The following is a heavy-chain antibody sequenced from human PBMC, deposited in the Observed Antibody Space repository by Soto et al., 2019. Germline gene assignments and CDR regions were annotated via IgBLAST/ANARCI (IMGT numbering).Heavy chain of an antibody. CDR1: GGSFSGYY. V-gene: IGHV4-34*01. CDR2: INHSGST. Sequence: TLSLTCAVYGGSFSGYYWSWIRQPPGKGLEWIGEINHSGSTNYNPSLKSRVTISVDTSKNQFSLKLSSVTAADTAVYYCARGKPSVVVVVAATFDYWGQGTLVTVSS. CDR3: ARGKPSVVVVVAATFDY. D-gene: IGHD2-15*01. J-gene: IGHJ4*02.